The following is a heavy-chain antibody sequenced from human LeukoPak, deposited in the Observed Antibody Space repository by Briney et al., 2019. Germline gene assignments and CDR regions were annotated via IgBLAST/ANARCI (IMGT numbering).Heavy chain of an antibody. CDR3: ARQRASIAAAGTWFDP. D-gene: IGHD6-13*01. Sequence: SETLSLTCAVYGGSFSGYYWSWIRQPPGKGLEWIGEINHSGSTNYNPSLKSRVTISVDTSKNQFSLKPSSVTAADTAVYYCARQRASIAAAGTWFDPWGQGTLVTVSS. J-gene: IGHJ5*02. V-gene: IGHV4-34*01. CDR2: INHSGST. CDR1: GGSFSGYY.